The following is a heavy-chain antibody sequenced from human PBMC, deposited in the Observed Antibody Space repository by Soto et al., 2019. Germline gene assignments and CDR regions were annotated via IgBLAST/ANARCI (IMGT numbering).Heavy chain of an antibody. Sequence: QVQLVQSGAEVKKPGSSVKVSCKASGGTFSSYAISWVLQAPGQGLEWMGVIIPIFGTANYAQKFQGRVTITVDESTGTAYMELSSLRSEDTAVYYCARERNWNYWGRRGGPKHLKYGMDVWGQGTSVTVSS. J-gene: IGHJ6*02. V-gene: IGHV1-69*01. D-gene: IGHD1-7*01. CDR3: ARERNWNYWGRRGGPKHLKYGMDV. CDR2: IIPIFGTA. CDR1: GGTFSSYA.